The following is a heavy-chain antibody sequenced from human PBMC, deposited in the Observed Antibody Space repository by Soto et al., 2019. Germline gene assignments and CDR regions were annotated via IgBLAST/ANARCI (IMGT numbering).Heavy chain of an antibody. CDR1: GFTFSSYY. Sequence: GGSLRLSCAASGFTFSSYYMHWVRQATGKGLEWVSAIGTAGDTYYPGSVKGRFTISRENAKNSLYLQMNSLRAGDTAVYYCARGGSGSYYYYYGMDVWGQGTTVTVSS. D-gene: IGHD1-26*01. J-gene: IGHJ6*02. V-gene: IGHV3-13*01. CDR3: ARGGSGSYYYYYGMDV. CDR2: IGTAGDT.